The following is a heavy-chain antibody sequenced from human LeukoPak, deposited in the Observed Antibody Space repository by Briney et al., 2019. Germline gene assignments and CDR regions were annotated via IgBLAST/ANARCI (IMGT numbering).Heavy chain of an antibody. J-gene: IGHJ4*02. D-gene: IGHD5-12*01. CDR3: ASVDLHATGAWVDY. V-gene: IGHV3-21*01. CDR1: GFTFSRYT. CDR2: ITNSGTYI. Sequence: PGGSLRLSCAASGFTFSRYTMNWVRQAPGEGLEWVSSITNSGTYIYYADSVKGRFTISRDNAKNSLYLQMYSLRAEDTAVYYCASVDLHATGAWVDYWGQGTLVTVSS.